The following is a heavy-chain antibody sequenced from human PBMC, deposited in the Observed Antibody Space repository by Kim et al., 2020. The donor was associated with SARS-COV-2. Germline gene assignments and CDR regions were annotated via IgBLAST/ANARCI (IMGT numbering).Heavy chain of an antibody. Sequence: LSLTCAASGFTFSSYSMNWVRQAPGKGLEWVSSISSSSSYIYYADSVKGRFTISRDNAKNSLYLQMNSLRAEDTAVYYCASGNSGWYDDAFDIWGQG. D-gene: IGHD6-19*01. V-gene: IGHV3-21*01. CDR2: ISSSSSYI. CDR3: ASGNSGWYDDAFDI. J-gene: IGHJ3*02. CDR1: GFTFSSYS.